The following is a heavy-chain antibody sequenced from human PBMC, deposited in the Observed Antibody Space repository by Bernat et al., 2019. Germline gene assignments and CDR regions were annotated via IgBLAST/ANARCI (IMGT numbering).Heavy chain of an antibody. D-gene: IGHD2-8*01. J-gene: IGHJ6*02. CDR1: GDSVSSNSAA. Sequence: QVQLQQSGPGLVKPSQTLSLTCAISGDSVSSNSAAWNWIRQSPSRGLEWLGRTYYRSKWYNDYAVSVKSRITINPDTSKNQFSLQLNSVTPEDTAVYYCARSRYCSNGVCPYYYYYGMDVWGQGTTVTVSS. CDR2: TYYRSKWYN. V-gene: IGHV6-1*01. CDR3: ARSRYCSNGVCPYYYYYGMDV.